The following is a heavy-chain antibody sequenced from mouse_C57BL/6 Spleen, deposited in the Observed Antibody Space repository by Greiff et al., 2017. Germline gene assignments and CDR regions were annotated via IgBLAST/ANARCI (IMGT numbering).Heavy chain of an antibody. J-gene: IGHJ4*01. CDR1: GYTFTDYY. Sequence: VQLQQPGPELVKPGASVKISCKASGYTFTDYYMNWVKQSHGKSLEWIGDINPNNGGTSYNQKFKGKATLTVDKSSSTAYMELRSLTSEDSAVYYCASYGGAMDYWGQGTSVTVSS. V-gene: IGHV1-26*01. CDR2: INPNNGGT. CDR3: ASYGGAMDY. D-gene: IGHD1-2*01.